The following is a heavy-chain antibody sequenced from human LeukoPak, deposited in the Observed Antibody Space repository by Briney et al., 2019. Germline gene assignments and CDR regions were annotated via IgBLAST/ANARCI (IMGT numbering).Heavy chain of an antibody. CDR2: IYPRDSDT. CDR1: GYSFTTYL. V-gene: IGHV5-51*01. Sequence: GESLKISCEGSGYSFTTYLIGWVRQMPGKGLEWMGIIYPRDSDTRYSPSFQGQVTISADKSINTAYLQWSSLKPSDTAMYYCARHWASSGSFDIWGQGTMVTVSS. J-gene: IGHJ3*02. CDR3: ARHWASSGSFDI. D-gene: IGHD3-10*01.